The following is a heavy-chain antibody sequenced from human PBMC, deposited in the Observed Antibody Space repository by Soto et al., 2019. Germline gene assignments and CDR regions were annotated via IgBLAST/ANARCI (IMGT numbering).Heavy chain of an antibody. CDR3: ARDCSLGNRWCRWFDP. D-gene: IGHD2-8*02. Sequence: GGSLRLSCAASGFTLSSYAMNWVRQAPGKGLEWVSYISSSSSNIQYAGSVKGRFTISRDNAKNSLYLQMNSLRDDDTAFYFCARDCSLGNRWCRWFDPWGQGTLVTVSS. CDR1: GFTLSSYA. CDR2: ISSSSSNI. J-gene: IGHJ5*02. V-gene: IGHV3-48*02.